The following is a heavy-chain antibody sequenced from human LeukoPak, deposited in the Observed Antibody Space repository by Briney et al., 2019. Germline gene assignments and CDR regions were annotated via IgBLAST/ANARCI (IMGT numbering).Heavy chain of an antibody. D-gene: IGHD4-17*01. V-gene: IGHV3-48*01. CDR3: AKYGDHVGRVY. Sequence: WFSYISSSSSTIYYADSMKGRFTISRDNSKDTLYLQMNSLRAEDTAVYYCAKYGDHVGRVYWGQGTLVTVSS. CDR2: ISSSSSTI. J-gene: IGHJ4*02.